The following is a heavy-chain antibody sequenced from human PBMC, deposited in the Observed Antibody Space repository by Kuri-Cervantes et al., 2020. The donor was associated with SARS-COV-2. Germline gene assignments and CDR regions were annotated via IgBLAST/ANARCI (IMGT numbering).Heavy chain of an antibody. CDR2: IYYSGST. Sequence: GSLRLSCTVSGGSISSSSYYWGWIRQPPGKGLEWIGSIYYSGSTYYNPSLKSRVTISVDTSKNQFSLKLSSVTATDTAVYYCAALAAAGSVDSWGQGTLVTVSS. CDR1: GGSISSSSYY. V-gene: IGHV4-39*01. D-gene: IGHD6-13*01. J-gene: IGHJ4*02. CDR3: AALAAAGSVDS.